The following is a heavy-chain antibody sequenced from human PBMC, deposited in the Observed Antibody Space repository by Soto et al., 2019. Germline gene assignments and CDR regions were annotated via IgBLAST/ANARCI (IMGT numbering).Heavy chain of an antibody. Sequence: QVQLVQSGAEVKKPGASVKVSCKASGYTFTTYGVNWVRQAPGQGLEWMGWISPYNGDTNYGQKLQGRVTMTTDTSTRTAYMGLRCLRSDDTAVYYCAREVGHMDVWGQGTTVTVSS. D-gene: IGHD2-2*01. V-gene: IGHV1-18*04. CDR1: GYTFTTYG. J-gene: IGHJ6*02. CDR3: AREVGHMDV. CDR2: ISPYNGDT.